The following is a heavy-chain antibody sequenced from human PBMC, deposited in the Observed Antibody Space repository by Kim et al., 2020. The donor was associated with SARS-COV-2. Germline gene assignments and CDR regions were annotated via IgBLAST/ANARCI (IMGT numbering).Heavy chain of an antibody. D-gene: IGHD6-19*01. J-gene: IGHJ4*02. Sequence: RFTISRDNSKNTLYLQMNSLRAEDTAVYYCAKEEGDPYSSGWYRGWYFDYWGQGTLVTVSS. V-gene: IGHV3-23*01. CDR3: AKEEGDPYSSGWYRGWYFDY.